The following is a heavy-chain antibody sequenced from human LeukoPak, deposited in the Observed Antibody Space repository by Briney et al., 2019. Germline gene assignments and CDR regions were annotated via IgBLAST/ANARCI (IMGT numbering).Heavy chain of an antibody. CDR3: ARAESYYFDY. J-gene: IGHJ4*02. CDR1: GFTFSSYV. CDR2: ISSSNSYI. D-gene: IGHD1-14*01. Sequence: GGSLRLSCAASGFTFSSYVMYWVRQAPGKGLVWVSSISSSNSYIYYADSVKGRFTISRDNAKNSLYLQMNSLRAEDTAVYYCARAESYYFDYWGQGTLVTVSS. V-gene: IGHV3-21*01.